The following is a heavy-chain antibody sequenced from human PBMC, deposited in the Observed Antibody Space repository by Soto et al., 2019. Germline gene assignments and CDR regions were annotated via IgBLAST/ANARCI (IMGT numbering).Heavy chain of an antibody. Sequence: QVQLVQSGAEVKKPGSSVKVSCKASGGTFSSYTISWVRQAPGQGLEWMGRIIPILGIANYAQKFQGRVTITADKSTSTAYMELSSLRSEDTAAYYCANLENRGRYYGSGSRNRGDFDYWGQGTLVTVSS. CDR2: IIPILGIA. CDR3: ANLENRGRYYGSGSRNRGDFDY. CDR1: GGTFSSYT. J-gene: IGHJ4*02. D-gene: IGHD3-10*01. V-gene: IGHV1-69*02.